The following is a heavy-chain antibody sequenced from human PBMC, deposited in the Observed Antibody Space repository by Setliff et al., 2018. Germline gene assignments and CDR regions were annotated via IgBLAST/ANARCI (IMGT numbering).Heavy chain of an antibody. Sequence: ASVKVSCKTSGYTFTDFAMNWVRQAPGQGLEWTGWINTNTGSPTYAPGFTGRFVFSLDTSVNAAHLQISSLTAEDTAVYYCARATRFGTIKYRGDYYMDVWGKGTTVTVSS. CDR1: GYTFTDFA. J-gene: IGHJ6*03. V-gene: IGHV7-4-1*02. CDR2: INTNTGSP. CDR3: ARATRFGTIKYRGDYYMDV. D-gene: IGHD3-10*01.